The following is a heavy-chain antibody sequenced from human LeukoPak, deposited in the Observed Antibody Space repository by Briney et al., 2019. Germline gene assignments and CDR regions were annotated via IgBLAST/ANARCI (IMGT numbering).Heavy chain of an antibody. CDR1: GGTFSSYA. V-gene: IGHV1-69*06. J-gene: IGHJ4*02. CDR3: ARYYDILTGGYYFDY. CDR2: ITPIFGTA. Sequence: GASVKVSCKASGGTFSSYAISWVRQAPGQGLEWMGGITPIFGTANYAQKFQGGVTITADKSTSTAYMELSSLRSEDTAVYYCARYYDILTGGYYFDYWGQGTLVTVSS. D-gene: IGHD3-9*01.